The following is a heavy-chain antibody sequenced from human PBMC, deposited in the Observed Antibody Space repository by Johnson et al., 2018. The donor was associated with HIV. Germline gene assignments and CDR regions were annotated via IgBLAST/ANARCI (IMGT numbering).Heavy chain of an antibody. J-gene: IGHJ3*02. V-gene: IGHV3-9*01. CDR2: ISWNSDNI. CDR3: AKSTWELRHLDAFDI. D-gene: IGHD1-26*01. CDR1: GFTFDDYA. Sequence: QLVESGGGLVQPGRSLRLSCAASGFTFDDYAMHWVRQVPGKGLEWVSGISWNSDNIGYADSVKGRFTISRDSAKNSLYLQMNSLRAEDTAFYYCAKSTWELRHLDAFDIWGQGTMVTVSS.